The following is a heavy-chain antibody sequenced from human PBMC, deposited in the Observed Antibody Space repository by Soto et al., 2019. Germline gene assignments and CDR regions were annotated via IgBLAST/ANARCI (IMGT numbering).Heavy chain of an antibody. Sequence: QVQLVQSGAEVKKPGASVKISCKASGYTFTRYTVNWVRQAPGQRLEWMGWINPDNGNTKSSQKFQDRVIITRDTPARTASMDLSSLRSEDTAVYYCARGIATGQLDPWGQGTLVPVSS. V-gene: IGHV1-3*01. CDR2: INPDNGNT. CDR1: GYTFTRYT. CDR3: ARGIATGQLDP. J-gene: IGHJ5*02. D-gene: IGHD2-15*01.